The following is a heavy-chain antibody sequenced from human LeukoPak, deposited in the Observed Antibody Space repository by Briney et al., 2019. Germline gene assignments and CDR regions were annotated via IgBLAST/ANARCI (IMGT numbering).Heavy chain of an antibody. V-gene: IGHV4-61*09. CDR2: IYTSKSM. Sequence: TLSLTCTVSGGSISSGFYDWYWIRQPAGKGLEWIGHIYTSKSMNYNPSLKSRVTISVDTSKNQFSLKLTSVTAADTAVYYCARGGGVRFGSGWRPGAWFDPWGQGTLVIVSS. CDR1: GGSISSGFYD. D-gene: IGHD6-19*01. J-gene: IGHJ5*02. CDR3: ARGGGVRFGSGWRPGAWFDP.